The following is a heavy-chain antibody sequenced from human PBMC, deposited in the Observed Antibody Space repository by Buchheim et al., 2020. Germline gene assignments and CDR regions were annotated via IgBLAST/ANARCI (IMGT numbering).Heavy chain of an antibody. J-gene: IGHJ1*01. V-gene: IGHV3-33*01. CDR2: IWYDGSNK. CDR1: GFTFSSYG. CDR3: ARGGLLWWSGREAEYFQH. Sequence: QVQLVESGGGVVQPGRSLRLSCAASGFTFSSYGMHWVRQAPGKGLEWVAVIWYDGSNKYYADSVKGRFTIPRDNSKNTLYLQINSLRAEDTAVYYCARGGLLWWSGREAEYFQHWGKGTL. D-gene: IGHD2-21*01.